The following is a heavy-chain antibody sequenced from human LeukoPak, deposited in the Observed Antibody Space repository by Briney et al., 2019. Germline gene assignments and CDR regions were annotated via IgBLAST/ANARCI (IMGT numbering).Heavy chain of an antibody. V-gene: IGHV1-18*01. CDR3: AREHAYYYDSSGYYFDY. CDR1: GYTFTSYG. D-gene: IGHD3-22*01. J-gene: IGHJ4*02. Sequence: GASVKVSCKASGYTFTSYGISWVRQAPGQGLEWMGWISAYNGNTNYAQKLQGRVTMTTDTSTSTAYMELRSLRSDDTAVYYCAREHAYYYDSSGYYFDYRGQGTLVIVSS. CDR2: ISAYNGNT.